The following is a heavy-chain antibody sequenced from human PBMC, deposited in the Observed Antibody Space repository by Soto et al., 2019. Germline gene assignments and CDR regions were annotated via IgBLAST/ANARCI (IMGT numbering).Heavy chain of an antibody. CDR1: GGTFSSYA. D-gene: IGHD3-22*01. J-gene: IGHJ4*02. CDR3: AVDDSSGYSLAFDY. Sequence: SVKVSCKASGGTFSSYAISWVRQAPGQGLEWMGGIIPIFGTANYAQKFQGRVTITADESTSTAYMELSSLRSEDTAVYYCAVDDSSGYSLAFDYWGQGTLVTVSS. V-gene: IGHV1-69*13. CDR2: IIPIFGTA.